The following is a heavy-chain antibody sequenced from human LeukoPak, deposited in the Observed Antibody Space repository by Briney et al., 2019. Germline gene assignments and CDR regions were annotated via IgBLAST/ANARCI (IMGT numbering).Heavy chain of an antibody. CDR2: IYYSGNI. D-gene: IGHD6-13*01. Sequence: SETLSLTCTVSGGSISSGGYYWSWIRQHPGKGLEWIGYIYYSGNIYYNPSLKSRVTISVDTSKNQFSLKLSSVTAADTAVYYCARVIPDNEGRSSWFDYWGQGTLVTVSS. J-gene: IGHJ4*02. V-gene: IGHV4-31*03. CDR1: GGSISSGGYY. CDR3: ARVIPDNEGRSSWFDY.